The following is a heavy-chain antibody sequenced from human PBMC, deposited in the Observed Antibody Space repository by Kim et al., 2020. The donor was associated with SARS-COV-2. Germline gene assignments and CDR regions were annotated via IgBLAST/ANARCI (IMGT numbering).Heavy chain of an antibody. CDR3: AGDGRASCYFEFDY. J-gene: IGHJ4*02. V-gene: IGHV3-53*04. CDR2: IYSGGNT. D-gene: IGHD2-21*01. Sequence: GGSLRLSCAASGFSFSSYYMTWVRQPPGKGLEWVSVIYSGGNTYYADSAMGRFTISRHNSTNTPQHLINSLLRDDTAAVYCFAGDGRASCYFEFDYWGQG. CDR1: GFSFSSYY.